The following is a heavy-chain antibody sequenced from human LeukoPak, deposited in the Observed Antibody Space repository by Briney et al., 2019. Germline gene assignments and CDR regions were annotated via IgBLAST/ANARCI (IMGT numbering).Heavy chain of an antibody. J-gene: IGHJ5*01. Sequence: SETLSLTCNVSGGSMSGHFWIWFRQPPGKGLEWLGHRDDSGRSNHNPSLRSRVTISIDTSKNQFSLKLNSVTAADTADYYCARAPVVRGVFGWFDFWGQGVLVTVSS. V-gene: IGHV4-59*11. CDR2: RDDSGRS. D-gene: IGHD3-10*01. CDR3: ARAPVVRGVFGWFDF. CDR1: GGSMSGHF.